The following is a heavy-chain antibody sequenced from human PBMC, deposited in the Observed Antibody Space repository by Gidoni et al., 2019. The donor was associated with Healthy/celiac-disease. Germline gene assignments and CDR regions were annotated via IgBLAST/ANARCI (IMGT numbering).Heavy chain of an antibody. V-gene: IGHV3-21*01. CDR2: ISSSSSYI. CDR3: ARDQRYYDILTGYTADY. CDR1: GFTFISYS. J-gene: IGHJ4*02. D-gene: IGHD3-9*01. Sequence: EVQLVESGGGLVKPGGSVRLSCAASGFTFISYSMNWVRQAPGKGLEWVSSISSSSSYIYYADSVKGRFTISRDNAKNSLYLQMNSLRAEDTAVYYCARDQRYYDILTGYTADYWGQGTLVTVSS.